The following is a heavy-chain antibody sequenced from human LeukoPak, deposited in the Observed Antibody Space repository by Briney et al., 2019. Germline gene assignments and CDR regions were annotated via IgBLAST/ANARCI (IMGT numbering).Heavy chain of an antibody. CDR3: AKDVWARQQLPPGLDY. J-gene: IGHJ4*02. CDR2: ISGSGGST. V-gene: IGHV3-23*01. CDR1: RFTFSSYA. D-gene: IGHD6-13*01. Sequence: GGSLRLSCAASRFTFSSYAMSWVRQAPGKGLEWVSAISGSGGSTYYADSVKGRFTISRDNSKNTLYLQMNSLRAEDTAIYYCAKDVWARQQLPPGLDYWGQGTLVTVSS.